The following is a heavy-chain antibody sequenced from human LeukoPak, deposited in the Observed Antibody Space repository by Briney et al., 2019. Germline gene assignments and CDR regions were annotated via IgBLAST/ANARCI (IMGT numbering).Heavy chain of an antibody. J-gene: IGHJ4*02. CDR2: ISGSGGST. Sequence: PGGSLRLSCAASGFTFSSYAMSWVRQAPGKGLEWVSAISGSGGSTYYADSVKGRFTISRDNSKNTLYLQMNSLRAEDTAVYYCAKDPSPFFGVAYYFDYWGQGTLVTVSS. CDR3: AKDPSPFFGVAYYFDY. CDR1: GFTFSSYA. D-gene: IGHD3-3*01. V-gene: IGHV3-23*01.